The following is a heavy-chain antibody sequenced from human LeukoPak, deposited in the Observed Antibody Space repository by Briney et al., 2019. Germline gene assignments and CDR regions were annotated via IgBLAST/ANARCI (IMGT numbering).Heavy chain of an antibody. V-gene: IGHV3-48*01. CDR1: GFNFSSYS. Sequence: GGSLRLSCAASGFNFSSYSMNWVRQAPGKGLEWVSYISSSSSTIYYADSVKGRFTISRDNAKNSLYLQMNSLRAEDTAVYYCARDLGYFDWFVVWGQGTLVTVSS. J-gene: IGHJ5*02. D-gene: IGHD3-9*01. CDR2: ISSSSSTI. CDR3: ARDLGYFDWFVV.